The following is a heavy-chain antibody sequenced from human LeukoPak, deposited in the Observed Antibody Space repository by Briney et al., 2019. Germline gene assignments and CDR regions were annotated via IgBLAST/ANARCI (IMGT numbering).Heavy chain of an antibody. Sequence: SETLSLTCTVSGGSISSYYWSWIRQPPGKGLEWIGYIYYSGSTNYNPSLKSRVTISVEASKNQFSLKLSSVTAADTAVYYWARGRRGTIFGVVTSNGYLYYYYYMDVWGKGTTVTVSS. D-gene: IGHD3-3*01. CDR2: IYYSGST. J-gene: IGHJ6*03. CDR1: GGSISSYY. CDR3: ARGRRGTIFGVVTSNGYLYYYYYMDV. V-gene: IGHV4-59*01.